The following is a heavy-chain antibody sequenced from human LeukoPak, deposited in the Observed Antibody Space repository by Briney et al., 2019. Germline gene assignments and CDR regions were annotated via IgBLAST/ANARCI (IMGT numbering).Heavy chain of an antibody. Sequence: SETLSLTCTVSGGSISSSSYYWGWIRQPPGKGLEWIGSIYYSGSTYYNPSLKSRVTISVDTSKNQFSLKLSPVTAADTAVYYCARDRPVGVTGNWFDPWGQGTLVTVSS. D-gene: IGHD1-26*01. CDR2: IYYSGST. J-gene: IGHJ5*02. V-gene: IGHV4-39*07. CDR1: GGSISSSSYY. CDR3: ARDRPVGVTGNWFDP.